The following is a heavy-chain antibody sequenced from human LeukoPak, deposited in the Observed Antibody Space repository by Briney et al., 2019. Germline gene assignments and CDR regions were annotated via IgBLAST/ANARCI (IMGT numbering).Heavy chain of an antibody. V-gene: IGHV4-39*01. CDR2: SYYSGST. D-gene: IGHD1-1*01. Sequence: SETLSLTCTVSCGSISSSSYYWGWIRQPPGKGLEWIWSSYYSGSTYYNPSLKSRVTISVDTSKNQFSLKLSSVTAADKAVYYCASRVHSRLYYFDYWGQGTLVTVSS. CDR1: CGSISSSSYY. CDR3: ASRVHSRLYYFDY. J-gene: IGHJ4*02.